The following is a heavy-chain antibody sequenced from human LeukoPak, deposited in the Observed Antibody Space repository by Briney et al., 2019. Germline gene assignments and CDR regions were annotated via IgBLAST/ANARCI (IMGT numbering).Heavy chain of an antibody. V-gene: IGHV3-7*01. J-gene: IGHJ4*02. D-gene: IGHD3-3*01. CDR2: IKTDGGEK. Sequence: GGPLRLSCAASGFTFSSYMMTWVRHAPGKGREGVANIKTDGGEKIYVDSVRGRFTISRDNAKNSLYLQMTSLRAEDTAVYYCACCSLWSGILEYWGQGTLVIVSS. CDR3: ACCSLWSGILEY. CDR1: GFTFSSYM.